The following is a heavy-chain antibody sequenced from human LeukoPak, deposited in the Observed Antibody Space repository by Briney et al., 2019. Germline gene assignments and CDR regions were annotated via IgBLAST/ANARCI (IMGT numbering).Heavy chain of an antibody. J-gene: IGHJ4*02. CDR1: GYSFTSYW. V-gene: IGHV5-51*01. Sequence: GESRKISRKGSGYSFTSYWIGWVRQMSGKGLEWMGIIYPGDSDTRYSPSFQGQVTISADKSISTAYLQWSSLKASDTAMYYCARPGQLGEYTPYYFDYWGQGVLVTVSS. CDR2: IYPGDSDT. CDR3: ARPGQLGEYTPYYFDY. D-gene: IGHD3-16*01.